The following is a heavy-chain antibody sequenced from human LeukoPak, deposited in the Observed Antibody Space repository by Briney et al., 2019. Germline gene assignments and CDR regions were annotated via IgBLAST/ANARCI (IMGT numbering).Heavy chain of an antibody. Sequence: SQTLSLTCTISGDSVFSNSAAWSWIRQSPSRGLEWLGRTYYRSKWYKDYAVFVKSRITINPDSSTNQFSLQLNSVTPEDTALYYCARDLGVAAAGAPGAFNIWGQGTMVTVSS. CDR3: ARDLGVAAAGAPGAFNI. J-gene: IGHJ3*02. CDR2: TYYRSKWYK. V-gene: IGHV6-1*01. CDR1: GDSVFSNSAA. D-gene: IGHD6-13*01.